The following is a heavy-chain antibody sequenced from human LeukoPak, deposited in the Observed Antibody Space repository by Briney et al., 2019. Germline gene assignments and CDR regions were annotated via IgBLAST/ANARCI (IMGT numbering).Heavy chain of an antibody. J-gene: IGHJ5*02. CDR1: GGSISSYY. CDR3: ARSSSWYLDWFDP. V-gene: IGHV4-59*08. D-gene: IGHD6-13*01. Sequence: SETLSLTCTVSGGSISSYYWSWIRQPPGKGLEWIGYIYYSGSTNYNPSLKSRVTISVDTSKNQFPLKLSSVTAADTAVYYCARSSSWYLDWFDPWGQGTLVTVSS. CDR2: IYYSGST.